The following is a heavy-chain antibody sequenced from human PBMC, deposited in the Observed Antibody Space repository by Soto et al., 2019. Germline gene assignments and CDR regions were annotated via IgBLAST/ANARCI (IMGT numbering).Heavy chain of an antibody. CDR3: ARKLVVINLAKTRARGAFDI. CDR2: IIPIFGTA. V-gene: IGHV1-69*13. J-gene: IGHJ3*02. D-gene: IGHD3-22*01. Sequence: SVKVSCKASGGTFSSYAISWVRQAPGQGLEWMGGIIPIFGTANYAQKFQGRVTITADESTSTAYMELSSLRSEDTAVYYCARKLVVINLAKTRARGAFDIWGQGTMVTVSS. CDR1: GGTFSSYA.